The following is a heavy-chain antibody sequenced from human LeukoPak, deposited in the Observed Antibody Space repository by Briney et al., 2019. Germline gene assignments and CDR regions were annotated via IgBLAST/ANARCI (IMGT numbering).Heavy chain of an antibody. CDR2: IKSDGSST. V-gene: IGHV3-74*01. Sequence: PGGSLRLSCAASGFTFSSYWMHWVRQAPGKGLVWVSRIKSDGSSTSYADSVRGRFTISRDNAKNTLYLQMNSLRAEDTAVYYCARGRGGDFEYWGQGTQVTVSS. CDR3: ARGRGGDFEY. J-gene: IGHJ4*02. CDR1: GFTFSSYW.